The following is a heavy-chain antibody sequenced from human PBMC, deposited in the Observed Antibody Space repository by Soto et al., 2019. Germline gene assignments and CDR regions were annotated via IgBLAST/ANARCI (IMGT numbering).Heavy chain of an antibody. Sequence: GGSVKGPCEASAYTFTGYYVHWGRQAAGQGGEWMGWINPNSGGTNYAEKFQGWGTMSRSTTIRTAYMELSRLRSDDTAVYFCASDLPYSGSPYSYYGLDVWGQGTTVTVSS. V-gene: IGHV1-2*04. CDR2: INPNSGGT. CDR3: ASDLPYSGSPYSYYGLDV. CDR1: AYTFTGYY. J-gene: IGHJ6*02. D-gene: IGHD1-26*01.